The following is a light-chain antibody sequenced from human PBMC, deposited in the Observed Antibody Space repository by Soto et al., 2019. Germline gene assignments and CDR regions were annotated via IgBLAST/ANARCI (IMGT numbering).Light chain of an antibody. CDR2: DAS. CDR3: QQYNSYPPWT. Sequence: IEVTLSTATISTSAGRASTSTCRSSQSVNKWLACFQQKPRKVPKLLIFDASTLQPGVPSRFGGGGSGTEFTLTISGLQPDDFATYYCQQYNSYPPWTFGPGTKVDIK. CDR1: QSVNKW. V-gene: IGKV1-5*01. J-gene: IGKJ1*01.